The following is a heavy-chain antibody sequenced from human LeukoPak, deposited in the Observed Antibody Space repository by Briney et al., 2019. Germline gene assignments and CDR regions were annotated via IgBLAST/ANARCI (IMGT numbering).Heavy chain of an antibody. Sequence: GGSLRLSCAASGFTVNSNYWSWVRQAPGKGLEWVSAISGSGGSTYYADSVKGRFTISRDNSKNTLYLQMNSLRAEDTAVYYCAKDPTTYYYDSSGYYADYWGQGTLVTVSS. CDR3: AKDPTTYYYDSSGYYADY. J-gene: IGHJ4*02. V-gene: IGHV3-23*01. CDR2: ISGSGGST. CDR1: GFTVNSNY. D-gene: IGHD3-22*01.